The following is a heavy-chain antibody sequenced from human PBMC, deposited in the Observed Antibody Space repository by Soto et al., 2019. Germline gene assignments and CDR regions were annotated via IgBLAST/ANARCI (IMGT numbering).Heavy chain of an antibody. CDR1: GFTFSSYA. CDR2: ISGSGGST. Sequence: EVQLLESGGDLVQPGGSLRLSCAASGFTFSSYAMTWVRQAPGKGLEWVSGISGSGGSTYYADSVKGRFTISRANSKNTMYLQMNSLRAEDTAVYYCAKGVRSYYYYGMDVWGQGTTVTVSS. V-gene: IGHV3-23*01. D-gene: IGHD3-22*01. CDR3: AKGVRSYYYYGMDV. J-gene: IGHJ6*02.